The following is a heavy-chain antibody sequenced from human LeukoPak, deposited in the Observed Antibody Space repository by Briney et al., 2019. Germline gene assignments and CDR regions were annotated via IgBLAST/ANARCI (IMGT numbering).Heavy chain of an antibody. J-gene: IGHJ4*02. D-gene: IGHD4-17*01. V-gene: IGHV4-34*01. CDR2: INDNGST. CDR1: GGSFSGYY. CDR3: PSRYYGDYDPKYFDY. Sequence: SETLSLTCAVYGGSFSGYYWSWIRHPPGKGLEWMGEINDNGSTNYNPSLKSRGTTSVEKTKNKFSLKQSSITGADTTVYYCPSRYYGDYDPKYFDYWGQGTLVSVSS.